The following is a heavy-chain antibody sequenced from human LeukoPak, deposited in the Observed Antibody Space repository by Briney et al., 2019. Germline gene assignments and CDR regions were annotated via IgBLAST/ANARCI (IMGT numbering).Heavy chain of an antibody. CDR3: ARGGEYSSSSVDYYYMDV. D-gene: IGHD6-6*01. CDR1: GGTFSSYA. V-gene: IGHV1-69*05. CDR2: IIPIFGTA. J-gene: IGHJ6*03. Sequence: SVKVSCKASGGTFSSYAISWVRQAPGQGLEWMGGIIPIFGTANYAQKFQGRVTITTDGSTSTAYMELSSLRSEDTAVYYCARGGEYSSSSVDYYYMDVWAKGPRSPSP.